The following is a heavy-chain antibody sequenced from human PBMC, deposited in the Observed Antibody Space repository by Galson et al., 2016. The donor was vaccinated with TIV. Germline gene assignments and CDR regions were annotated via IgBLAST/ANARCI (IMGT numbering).Heavy chain of an antibody. V-gene: IGHV3-15*01. Sequence: SLRLSCAASGFTFSNAWMSWVRQAPGKGLEWVGRIKSETDGGTTDYAAPVIGRFTISRGDSKNTLYLQMNTLKTEDTAVYYCHCSSTSCYVRWFDPWGQGTLVTVSS. CDR1: GFTFSNAW. CDR2: IKSETDGGTT. D-gene: IGHD2-2*01. J-gene: IGHJ5*02. CDR3: HCSSTSCYVRWFDP.